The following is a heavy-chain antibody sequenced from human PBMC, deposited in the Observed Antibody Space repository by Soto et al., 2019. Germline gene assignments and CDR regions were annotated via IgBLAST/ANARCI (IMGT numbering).Heavy chain of an antibody. CDR3: AKDYRGQDYYYGMDV. Sequence: EVQLLESGGGLVQPGGSLRLSCAASGFTFSSYAMSWVRQAPGKGLEWVSAISGSGGSTYYADSVKVRFTIYRDNPKNTLYLKMNSLRTEDTAVYYCAKDYRGQDYYYGMDVWGQGTTVTVSS. D-gene: IGHD3-10*01. V-gene: IGHV3-23*01. CDR1: GFTFSSYA. J-gene: IGHJ6*02. CDR2: ISGSGGST.